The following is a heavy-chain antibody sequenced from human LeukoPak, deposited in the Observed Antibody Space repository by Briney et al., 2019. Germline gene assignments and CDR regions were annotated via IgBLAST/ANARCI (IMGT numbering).Heavy chain of an antibody. J-gene: IGHJ4*02. V-gene: IGHV4-38-2*01. D-gene: IGHD3-22*01. CDR3: ERIVLARFYDRSGYFDY. CDR2: IYHSGST. CDR1: GYSISSGYY. Sequence: SETLSLTCAVSGYSISSGYYWGWIRQPPGKGLEWIGSIYHSGSTYYNPSLKSRVTISVDTSKNRFSLKLSSVTAAETAAYYCERIVLARFYDRSGYFDYWGQGSLVTVSS.